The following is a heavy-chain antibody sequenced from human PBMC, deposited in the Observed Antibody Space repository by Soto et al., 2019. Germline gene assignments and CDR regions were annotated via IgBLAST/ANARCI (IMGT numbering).Heavy chain of an antibody. CDR2: IHYNGNT. CDR1: GDSISAYS. CDR3: AREGNLGRWLQPLDF. Sequence: QVQLQVLAPGLVKPSETLSLTCTVSGDSISAYSWSWVRQPPGKGLEWIGNIHYNGNTKYNPSLKSRVSMSVDTSKNQFSLRLISVTAADTAKYFCAREGNLGRWLQPLDFWGQGTLVTVSS. D-gene: IGHD5-12*01. J-gene: IGHJ4*02. V-gene: IGHV4-59*01.